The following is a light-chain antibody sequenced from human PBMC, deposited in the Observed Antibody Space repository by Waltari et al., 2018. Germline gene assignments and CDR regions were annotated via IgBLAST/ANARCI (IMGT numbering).Light chain of an antibody. J-gene: IGKJ3*01. CDR2: KAS. CDR3: QQYNSYST. V-gene: IGKV1-5*03. Sequence: DIQMTQSPSTLSASVGDRVTITCRASQRISSWLAWYQQKPGKAPKLLLYKASSLESGVPSRFGGSGSGTEFTLTISSLQPDDFATYYCQQYNSYSTFGPGTKVDIK. CDR1: QRISSW.